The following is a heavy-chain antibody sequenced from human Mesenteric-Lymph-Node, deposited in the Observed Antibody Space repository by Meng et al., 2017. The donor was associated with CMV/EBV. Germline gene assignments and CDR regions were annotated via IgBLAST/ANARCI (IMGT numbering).Heavy chain of an antibody. Sequence: QVRLQQGGAGLLKPSETLSLTCAVYGGSFSGYSWSWIRQPPGKGLEWIGEINHSGSTNYNPSLKSRVTISVDTSKNQFSLKLSSVTAADTAVYYCARHQRWLKSEGGFNYWGQGTLVTVSS. CDR3: ARHQRWLKSEGGFNY. CDR2: INHSGST. V-gene: IGHV4-34*01. CDR1: GGSFSGYS. D-gene: IGHD4-23*01. J-gene: IGHJ4*02.